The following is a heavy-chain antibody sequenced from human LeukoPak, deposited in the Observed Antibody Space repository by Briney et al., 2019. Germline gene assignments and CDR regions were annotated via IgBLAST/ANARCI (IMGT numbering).Heavy chain of an antibody. J-gene: IGHJ6*02. Sequence: PGGSLRLSCAASGFTFSSYDMHWVRQGAGKGLEWLSAIGTERDTYYSGSVRGRFTISRDNAKHSLYLQMNSLTAEDTGVYYCARGPPLLLSSGSTDMDVWGQGTTVTVSS. CDR3: ARGPPLLLSSGSTDMDV. V-gene: IGHV3-13*01. CDR2: IGTERDT. CDR1: GFTFSSYD. D-gene: IGHD3-10*01.